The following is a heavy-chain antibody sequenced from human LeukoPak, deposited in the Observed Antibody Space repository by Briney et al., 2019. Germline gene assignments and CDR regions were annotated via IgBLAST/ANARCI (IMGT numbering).Heavy chain of an antibody. CDR2: MNPNSGNT. CDR3: ARGGYSRYYYYMDV. Sequence: ASVKVSCKASGYTFTSYDINWVRQATGQGLEWVGWMNPNSGNTGYAQKFQGRVTMTRNTSISTAYMELSSLRSEDTAVYYCARGGYSRYYYYMDVWGKGTTVTVSS. CDR1: GYTFTSYD. D-gene: IGHD6-13*01. J-gene: IGHJ6*03. V-gene: IGHV1-8*01.